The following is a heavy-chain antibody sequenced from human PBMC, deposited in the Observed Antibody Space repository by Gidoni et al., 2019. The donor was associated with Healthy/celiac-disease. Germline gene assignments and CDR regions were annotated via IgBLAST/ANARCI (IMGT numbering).Heavy chain of an antibody. CDR1: GFTFSSYS. V-gene: IGHV3-21*01. D-gene: IGHD3-22*01. J-gene: IGHJ3*02. Sequence: EVQLVESGGGLVTPGGSLRLSCAASGFTFSSYSMNWVRKAPGKGLEWVSSNSSSSSYIYYADSVKGRFTISRDNAKNSLYLQMNSLRAEDTAGYYCAKYYYDSSGTGDDAFDIWGQGTMVTVSS. CDR2: NSSSSSYI. CDR3: AKYYYDSSGTGDDAFDI.